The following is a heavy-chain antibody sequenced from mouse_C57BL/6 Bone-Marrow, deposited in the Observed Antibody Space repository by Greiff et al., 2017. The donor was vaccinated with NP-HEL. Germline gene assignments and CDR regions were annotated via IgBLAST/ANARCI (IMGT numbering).Heavy chain of an antibody. V-gene: IGHV14-4*01. CDR2: IDPENGDT. J-gene: IGHJ2*01. CDR1: GFNIKDDY. D-gene: IGHD1-1*01. CDR3: TTRLRWFDY. Sequence: EVKLQESGAELVRPGASVKLSCTASGFNIKDDYMHWVKQRPEQGLEWIGWIDPENGDTEYASKFQGKATITADTSSNTAYLQLSSLTSEDTAVYYCTTRLRWFDYWGQGTTLTVSS.